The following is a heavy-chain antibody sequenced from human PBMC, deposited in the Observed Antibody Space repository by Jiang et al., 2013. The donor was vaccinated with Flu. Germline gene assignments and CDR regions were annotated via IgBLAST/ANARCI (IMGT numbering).Heavy chain of an antibody. V-gene: IGHV1-2*04. J-gene: IGHJ4*02. CDR1: GYTFTSYD. CDR3: ARDAGYSSSWYYFDY. D-gene: IGHD6-13*01. Sequence: GAEVKKPGASVKVSCKASGYTFTSYDINWVRQAPGQGLEWMGWINPNSGGTNYAQKFQGWVTMTRDTSISTVYMELSRLRSDDTAVYYCARDAGYSSSWYYFDYWGQGTLVTVSS. CDR2: INPNSGGT.